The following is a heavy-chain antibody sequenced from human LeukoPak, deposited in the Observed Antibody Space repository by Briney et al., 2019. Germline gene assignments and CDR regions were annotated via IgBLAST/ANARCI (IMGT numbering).Heavy chain of an antibody. CDR2: INWNGGST. V-gene: IGHV3-20*04. J-gene: IGHJ4*02. CDR1: GFTFDDYG. Sequence: GGSLRLSCAASGFTFDDYGMSWVRQAPGKGLEWVSGINWNGGSTGYADSMKGRFTISRDNAKNSLYLQMNSLRAEDTALYYCARPRAIAAAGTFYYWGQGTLVTVSS. D-gene: IGHD6-13*01. CDR3: ARPRAIAAAGTFYY.